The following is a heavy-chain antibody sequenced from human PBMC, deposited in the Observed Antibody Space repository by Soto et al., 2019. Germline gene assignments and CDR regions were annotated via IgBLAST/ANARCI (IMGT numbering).Heavy chain of an antibody. Sequence: QVQLVESGGGVVQPGRSLSLSCAASGFSLTNYAMHWVRQAPGKGLEWVAVISYDGSKKYYADSVDGRFTISRDDSKNTLYLQMNSLRAEDTAPYYCARDASGGDYVPDYWGQGTLVTVSS. V-gene: IGHV3-30-3*01. D-gene: IGHD4-17*01. CDR2: ISYDGSKK. CDR3: ARDASGGDYVPDY. J-gene: IGHJ4*02. CDR1: GFSLTNYA.